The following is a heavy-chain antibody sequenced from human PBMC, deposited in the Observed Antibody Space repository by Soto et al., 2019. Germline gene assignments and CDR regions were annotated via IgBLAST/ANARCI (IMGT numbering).Heavy chain of an antibody. CDR1: GFSFTDYG. D-gene: IGHD5-12*01. V-gene: IGHV3-33*05. CDR2: ILYDGSKK. CDR3: GRVGPMATGTTIDY. J-gene: IGHJ4*02. Sequence: QVQLVESGGGVVQPGRSLRLSCAASGFSFTDYGMHWVRQAPGKGLEWVTIILYDGSKKYYADSVKGRFTISKDNSKNTLYLKMNSLRAEDTAIYYCGRVGPMATGTTIDYWGQGTLVTVSS.